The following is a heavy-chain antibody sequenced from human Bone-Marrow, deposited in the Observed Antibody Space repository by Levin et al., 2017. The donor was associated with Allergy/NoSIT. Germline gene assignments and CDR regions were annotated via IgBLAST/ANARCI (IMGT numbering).Heavy chain of an antibody. J-gene: IGHJ5*02. CDR1: GFTFRDYY. CDR3: ARTQYRRNWFDP. V-gene: IGHV3-11*01. D-gene: IGHD3-16*02. CDR2: INDVGSTT. Sequence: KAGGSLRLSCAASGFTFRDYYMTWMRQRPGQGLEWLSYINDVGSTTFYAASVKGRFTVSRDNAGNLLYLEMNSLRVEDTAVYFCARTQYRRNWFDPWGQGTLVTVSS.